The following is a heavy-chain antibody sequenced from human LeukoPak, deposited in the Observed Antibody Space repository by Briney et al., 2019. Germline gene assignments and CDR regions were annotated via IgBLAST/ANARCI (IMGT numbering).Heavy chain of an antibody. J-gene: IGHJ4*02. Sequence: SETLSLTCTVSGVSISSYFWSWIRQPAGKGLEWIGRIHTRGSTNYNPSLKSRVTMSVDTSKIQFSLKLSSVTAADTAVYYCARDQYYYDSSGTITLDYWGQGTLVTVSS. D-gene: IGHD3-22*01. CDR3: ARDQYYYDSSGTITLDY. CDR1: GVSISSYF. CDR2: IHTRGST. V-gene: IGHV4-4*07.